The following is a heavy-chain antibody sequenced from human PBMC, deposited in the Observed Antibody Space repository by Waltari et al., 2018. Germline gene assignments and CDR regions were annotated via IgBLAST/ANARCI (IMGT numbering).Heavy chain of an antibody. D-gene: IGHD3-10*01. CDR3: ARGQYYYGSGSAYYYYGMDV. Sequence: QLQLQESGPGLVKPSETLSLTCNVSGGSISSSSYYWVWIRQPPGKGLEWIGSLYYSGSTYYNPSLKSRFTIFVDTSKNQFFLKLSSVTAAGTAVYYCARGQYYYGSGSAYYYYGMDVWGQGTTVTVSS. CDR2: LYYSGST. CDR1: GGSISSSSYY. J-gene: IGHJ6*02. V-gene: IGHV4-39*01.